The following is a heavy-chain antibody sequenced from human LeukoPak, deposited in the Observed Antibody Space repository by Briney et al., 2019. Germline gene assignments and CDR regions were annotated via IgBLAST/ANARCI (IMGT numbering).Heavy chain of an antibody. J-gene: IGHJ5*02. Sequence: PGGSLRLSCAASGFTFSSYAMHWVRQAPGKGLEYVSAISSNGGSTYYANSVKGRFTISRDNSKNTLYLQMGSLRAEDTAVYYCAREDCSGGSCYSRKLNWFDPWGQGTLVTVSS. CDR3: AREDCSGGSCYSRKLNWFDP. V-gene: IGHV3-64*01. D-gene: IGHD2-15*01. CDR2: ISSNGGST. CDR1: GFTFSSYA.